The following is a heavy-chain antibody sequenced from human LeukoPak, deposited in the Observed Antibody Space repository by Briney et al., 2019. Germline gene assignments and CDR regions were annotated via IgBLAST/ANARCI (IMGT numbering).Heavy chain of an antibody. V-gene: IGHV4-59*08. CDR3: ARQGIAAAGYYYGMDV. CDR1: GGSISSYY. J-gene: IGHJ6*02. D-gene: IGHD6-13*01. Sequence: MTSETLSLTCTVSGGSISSYYWSWIRQPPGKGLEGMGYIYYSGSTNYNPSLKSRVTISVDTSKNQFSLKLSSVPAADTAVYYCARQGIAAAGYYYGMDVWGQGTTVTVSS. CDR2: IYYSGST.